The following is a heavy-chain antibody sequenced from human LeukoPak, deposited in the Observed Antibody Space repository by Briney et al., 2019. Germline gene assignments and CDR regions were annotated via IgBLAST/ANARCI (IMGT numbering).Heavy chain of an antibody. CDR3: ANVAKGRFFFYHMDV. D-gene: IGHD2-2*01. Sequence: ASVRVSCKASGTTNNRFGVTWVRQAPGQGLEWIGWISSDNGIPRYADKFQGRVTISADTSTTTAYIEVRSLTYDDTAVYFCANVAKGRFFFYHMDVWSKGTTVTVSS. CDR2: ISSDNGIP. V-gene: IGHV1-18*01. J-gene: IGHJ6*04. CDR1: GTTNNRFG.